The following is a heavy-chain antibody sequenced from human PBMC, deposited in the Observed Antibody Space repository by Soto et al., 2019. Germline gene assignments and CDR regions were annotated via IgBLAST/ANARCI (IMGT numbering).Heavy chain of an antibody. J-gene: IGHJ6*02. Sequence: GGSLRLSCAPSGFTFDDYAMHWVRQAPGKGLEWVSLISWDGGSTYYADSVKGRFTISRDNSKNSLYLQMNSLRAEDTALYYCAKDFLNYGDYADNYYYYGIDVWGQGTTVPVYS. V-gene: IGHV3-43D*04. CDR1: GFTFDDYA. CDR2: ISWDGGST. D-gene: IGHD4-17*01. CDR3: AKDFLNYGDYADNYYYYGIDV.